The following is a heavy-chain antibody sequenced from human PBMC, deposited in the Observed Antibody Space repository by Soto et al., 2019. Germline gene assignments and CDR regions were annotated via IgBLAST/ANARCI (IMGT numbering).Heavy chain of an antibody. CDR1: GGSISSGDYY. CDR3: ARSGYSYGPNPLLY. D-gene: IGHD5-18*01. V-gene: IGHV4-30-4*01. Sequence: SETLSLTCTVSGGSISSGDYYWSWIRQPPGKGLEWIGSIYYSGSTYYNPSLKSRVTISVDTSKNQFSLKLSSVTAADTAVYYCARSGYSYGPNPLLYWGQGTLVTVSS. CDR2: IYYSGST. J-gene: IGHJ4*02.